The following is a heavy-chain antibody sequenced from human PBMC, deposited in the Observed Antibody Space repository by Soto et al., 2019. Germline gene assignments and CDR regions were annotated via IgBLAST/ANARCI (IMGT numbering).Heavy chain of an antibody. V-gene: IGHV1-3*01. CDR3: TRLETDY. CDR2: INGGNGNT. Sequence: RASVKVSCKASGYTFTTYTMHWVRQAPGQRLEWMGWINGGNGNTKYSQKFQGRVNFTRDTFASTAYMELSSLRSEDTAVYYCTRLETDYWGQGTLVTVSS. J-gene: IGHJ4*02. CDR1: GYTFTTYT.